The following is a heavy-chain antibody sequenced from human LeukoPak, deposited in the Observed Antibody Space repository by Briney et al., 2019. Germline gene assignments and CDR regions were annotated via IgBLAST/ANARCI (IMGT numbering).Heavy chain of an antibody. D-gene: IGHD2-15*01. V-gene: IGHV3-23*01. CDR2: IGGSGGRT. CDR3: AKTGFSDAFDI. Sequence: PGRSLRLSCAASGFTFSSYAMHWVRQAPGKGLEWVSAIGGSGGRTYYADSVKGRVTISRDNSKNTLYLEMNSLRAEDTAVYYCAKTGFSDAFDIWGQGTMVTVSS. CDR1: GFTFSSYA. J-gene: IGHJ3*02.